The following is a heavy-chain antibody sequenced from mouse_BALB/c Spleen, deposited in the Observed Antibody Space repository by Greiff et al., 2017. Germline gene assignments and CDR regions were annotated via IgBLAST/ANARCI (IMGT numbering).Heavy chain of an antibody. V-gene: IGHV1S81*02. J-gene: IGHJ4*01. CDR2: INPSNGGT. CDR1: GYTFTSYY. CDR3: TRRLPHAMDY. D-gene: IGHD3-2*02. Sequence: VQLQQSGAELVKPGASVKLSCKASGYTFTSYYMYWVKQRPGQGLEWIGEINPSNGGTNFNEKFKSKATLTVDKSSSTAYMQLSSLTSEDSAVYYCTRRLPHAMDYWGQGTSVTVAS.